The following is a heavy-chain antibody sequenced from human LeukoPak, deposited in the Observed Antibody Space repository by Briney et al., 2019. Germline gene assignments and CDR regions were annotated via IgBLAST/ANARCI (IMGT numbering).Heavy chain of an antibody. Sequence: PSETLSLTCTVSGGSISSGGYYWSWIRQHPGKGLEWIGYIYYSGSTYYNPSLKSRVTISVDTSKNQFSQKLTSVTAADTAVYYCARGTDSRRSAFDIWGQGTMVTVSS. D-gene: IGHD3-22*01. V-gene: IGHV4-31*03. J-gene: IGHJ3*02. CDR1: GGSISSGGYY. CDR3: ARGTDSRRSAFDI. CDR2: IYYSGST.